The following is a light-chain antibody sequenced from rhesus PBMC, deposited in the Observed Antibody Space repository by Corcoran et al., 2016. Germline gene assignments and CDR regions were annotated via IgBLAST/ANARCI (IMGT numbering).Light chain of an antibody. CDR3: LQSSNWPWT. CDR1: QSVSSY. CDR2: GAS. V-gene: IGKV3-24*04. J-gene: IGKJ1*01. Sequence: EIVMTQSPATLALSPGERATLSCRASQSVSSYLAWYQQTPGPAPRLLIYGASSRATGIPDRFSGSGWGTGFTLTISSLEPEDVGVYFCLQSSNWPWTFGQGTKVEIK.